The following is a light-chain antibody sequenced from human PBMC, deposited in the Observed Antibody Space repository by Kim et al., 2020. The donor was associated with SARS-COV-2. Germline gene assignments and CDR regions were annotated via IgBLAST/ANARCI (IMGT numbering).Light chain of an antibody. J-gene: IGKJ5*01. CDR2: GAY. CDR1: QDIRND. V-gene: IGKV1-17*01. CDR3: LQHNTYPIA. Sequence: ASVGDRVTITRRASQDIRNDLGWYQQNPGRAPKRLIYGAYSLQSGVPSRFSGSGSGTEFTLTISSVQPEDFATYFCLQHNTYPIACGQGTRLEIK.